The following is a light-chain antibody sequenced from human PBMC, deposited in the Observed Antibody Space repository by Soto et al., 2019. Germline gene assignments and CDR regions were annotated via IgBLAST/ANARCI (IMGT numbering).Light chain of an antibody. Sequence: QSVLTQPPSASGTPGQRVTISCSGSSSNIGPGFDVHWYQQVSGAAPKLLIYGNSNRPSGVPDRFSGSRSGTSASLAITGLQPEDEADYYCQSYDSSLRGSVFGPGTKVTVL. J-gene: IGLJ1*01. CDR1: SSNIGPGFD. V-gene: IGLV1-40*01. CDR2: GNS. CDR3: QSYDSSLRGSV.